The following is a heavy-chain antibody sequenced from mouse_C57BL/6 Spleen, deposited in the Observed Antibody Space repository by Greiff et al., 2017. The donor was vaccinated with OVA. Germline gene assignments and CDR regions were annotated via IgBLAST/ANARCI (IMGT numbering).Heavy chain of an antibody. D-gene: IGHD2-1*01. CDR1: GYTFTSYW. J-gene: IGHJ4*01. CDR2: IYPSDSET. Sequence: QVQLQQPGAELVRPGSSVKLSCKASGYTFTSYWMDWVKQRPGQGLEWIGNIYPSDSETHYNQKFKDKATLTVDKSSSTAYMQLSSLTSEDSAVYYCARGMDHYGNPLYAMDDWGQGTSVTVSS. CDR3: ARGMDHYGNPLYAMDD. V-gene: IGHV1-61*01.